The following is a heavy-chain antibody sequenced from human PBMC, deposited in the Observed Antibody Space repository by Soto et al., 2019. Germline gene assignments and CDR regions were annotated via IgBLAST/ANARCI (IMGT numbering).Heavy chain of an antibody. CDR1: GFTFSSYS. CDR2: ISSSSSYI. Sequence: GGSLRLSCAASGFTFSSYSMNWVRQAPGKGLEWVSSISSSSSYIYYADSVKGRFTISRDNAKNSLYLQMNSLRAEDTAVYYCATYGFSPQAAAAPYWGQGTQVTVSS. J-gene: IGHJ4*02. D-gene: IGHD2-2*01. CDR3: ATYGFSPQAAAAPY. V-gene: IGHV3-21*01.